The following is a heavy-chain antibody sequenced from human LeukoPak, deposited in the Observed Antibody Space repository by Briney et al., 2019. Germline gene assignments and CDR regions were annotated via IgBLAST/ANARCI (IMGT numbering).Heavy chain of an antibody. V-gene: IGHV3-21*01. CDR3: ARDGEAAGTEIDY. J-gene: IGHJ4*02. CDR2: ISSSSSYI. Sequence: TGGSLRLSCAASGFTFSSYSMNWVRQAPGKGLEWVSSISSSSSYIYYADSVKGRFTISRDNAKNSLYLQMNSLRADDTAIYYCARDGEAAGTEIDYWGQGTLVTVSS. CDR1: GFTFSSYS. D-gene: IGHD1/OR15-1a*01.